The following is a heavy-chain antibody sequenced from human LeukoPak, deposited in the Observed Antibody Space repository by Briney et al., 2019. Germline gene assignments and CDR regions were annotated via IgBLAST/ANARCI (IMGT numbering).Heavy chain of an antibody. D-gene: IGHD3-10*01. CDR1: GYTFTRYG. Sequence: ASVKVSCKGSGYTFTRYGISWVRQAPGQGLEWMGWISAYNGNTNYAQKLQGRVTMTTDTSTSTAYMELRSLRSDDTAVYYCARGDTDRYGSGSPQAYWGQGTLVTVSS. J-gene: IGHJ4*02. V-gene: IGHV1-18*01. CDR2: ISAYNGNT. CDR3: ARGDTDRYGSGSPQAY.